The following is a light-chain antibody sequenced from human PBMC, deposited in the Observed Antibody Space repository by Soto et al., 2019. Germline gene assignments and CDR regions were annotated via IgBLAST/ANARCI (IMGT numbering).Light chain of an antibody. Sequence: DIQLTQSPSSLSAFVGDRVTITCRASQSISVYLNWYQQKPGKPPKLLISDVSSLESWVPSRFSGGASGTEFNLTISSLQPEDIATYHCQQNYMNPSTFGQGTTVDIK. CDR2: DVS. CDR3: QQNYMNPST. J-gene: IGKJ1*01. V-gene: IGKV1-39*01. CDR1: QSISVY.